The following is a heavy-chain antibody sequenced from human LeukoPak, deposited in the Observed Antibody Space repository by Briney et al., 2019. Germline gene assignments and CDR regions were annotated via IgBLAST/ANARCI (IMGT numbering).Heavy chain of an antibody. V-gene: IGHV3-74*01. CDR3: ATIAPAGISTIY. Sequence: GGSLRLSCAASGFTFSSYWMHWVRQAPGKGLVWVSRINSDGSSTSYADSVKGRFTISRDNAKNTLYLQMNSLRAEDTAVYYCATIAPAGISTIYWGQGALVTVSS. CDR2: INSDGSST. J-gene: IGHJ4*02. D-gene: IGHD6-13*01. CDR1: GFTFSSYW.